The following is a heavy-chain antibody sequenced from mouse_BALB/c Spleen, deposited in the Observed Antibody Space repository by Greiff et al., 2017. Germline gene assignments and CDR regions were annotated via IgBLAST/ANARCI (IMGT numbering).Heavy chain of an antibody. Sequence: EVQLVESGGGLVKPGGSLKLSCAASGFTFSSYAMSWVRQTPEKRLEWVASISSGGSTYYPDSVKGRFTIARDNARNILYLQMSSLRSEDTAMYYCARGPSTVVADGYAMDYWGQGTSVTVSS. CDR2: ISSGGST. CDR3: ARGPSTVVADGYAMDY. J-gene: IGHJ4*01. D-gene: IGHD1-1*01. V-gene: IGHV5-6-5*01. CDR1: GFTFSSYA.